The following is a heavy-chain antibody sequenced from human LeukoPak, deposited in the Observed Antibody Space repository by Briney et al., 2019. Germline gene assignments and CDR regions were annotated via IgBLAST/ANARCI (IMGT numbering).Heavy chain of an antibody. CDR1: GASVSSGGYY. J-gene: IGHJ4*02. CDR2: IYSTGSA. CDR3: ARMGGYSGYATH. D-gene: IGHD5-12*01. Sequence: PSETLSLTCDVSGASVSSGGYYWSWIRQPPGKGLEWIGYIYSTGSANYNPSLKSRVTLSVDTAKNQFSLKLNSVTAADTAVYYCARMGGYSGYATHWGQGTLVTVSS. V-gene: IGHV4-61*08.